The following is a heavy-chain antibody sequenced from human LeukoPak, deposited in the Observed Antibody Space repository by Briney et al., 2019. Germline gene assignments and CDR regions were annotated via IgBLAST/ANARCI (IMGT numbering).Heavy chain of an antibody. CDR1: GFAVSSNY. Sequence: PGGSLRLSYAASGFAVSSNYMSWVRQAPGKGLEWVSAMSGSGGYTYYADSVKGRFTISRDSSKNTLYLQMNSLRVEDTAVYYCARVFRPSLTVFIIRGAFDIWGQGTMVTVSS. CDR3: ARVFRPSLTVFIIRGAFDI. CDR2: MSGSGGYT. D-gene: IGHD3-3*01. J-gene: IGHJ3*02. V-gene: IGHV3-23*01.